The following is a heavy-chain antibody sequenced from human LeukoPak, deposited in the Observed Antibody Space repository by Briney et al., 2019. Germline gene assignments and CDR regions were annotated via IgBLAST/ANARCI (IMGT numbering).Heavy chain of an antibody. Sequence: GGSLRLSCAASGFTFDDYAMHWVRQAPGKGLEWVSGISWNSGSIGYADSVKGRFTISRDNAKNSLYLQMNSLRAEDTAVYYCAKVSSSGYYFDYWGQGTLVTVSS. J-gene: IGHJ4*02. CDR1: GFTFDDYA. CDR3: AKVSSSGYYFDY. CDR2: ISWNSGSI. D-gene: IGHD6-25*01. V-gene: IGHV3-9*01.